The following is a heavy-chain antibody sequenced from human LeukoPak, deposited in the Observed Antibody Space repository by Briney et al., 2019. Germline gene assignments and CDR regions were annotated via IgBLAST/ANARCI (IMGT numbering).Heavy chain of an antibody. J-gene: IGHJ4*02. CDR3: ASPQYTYGDPPRY. CDR1: GFTFSNHS. D-gene: IGHD3-16*01. CDR2: ISSSSSVI. V-gene: IGHV3-48*01. Sequence: GGSLRLSCAASGFTFSNHSMSWVRQAPGKGLEWVSYISSSSSVISYGDSVRGRFTISRDNAKKSVYLQMNSLRAEDTAVYYCASPQYTYGDPPRYWGQGTLVTVSS.